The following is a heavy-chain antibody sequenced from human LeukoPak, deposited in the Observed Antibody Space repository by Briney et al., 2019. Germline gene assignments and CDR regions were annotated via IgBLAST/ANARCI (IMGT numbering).Heavy chain of an antibody. CDR2: IYYSGST. J-gene: IGHJ6*04. D-gene: IGHD5-18*01. Sequence: TPSETLSLTCTVSGGSISSYYWSWIRQPPGKGLEWIGYIYYSGSTNYNPSLKSRVTISVDTSKNQFSLKLSSVTAADTAVYYCAREKQLWPYYYYGMDVWGKGTTVTVPS. CDR1: GGSISSYY. CDR3: AREKQLWPYYYYGMDV. V-gene: IGHV4-59*01.